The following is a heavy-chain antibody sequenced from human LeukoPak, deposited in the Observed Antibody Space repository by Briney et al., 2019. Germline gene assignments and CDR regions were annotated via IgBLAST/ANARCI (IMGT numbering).Heavy chain of an antibody. CDR2: ISDDGGRK. CDR3: ARVPYADV. J-gene: IGHJ6*02. CDR1: GFTFSGYP. V-gene: IGHV3-30*04. Sequence: GGSLRLSCVASGFTFSGYPMHWVRQTPGKGLDWVAIISDDGGRKFYADSVEGRFTISRDNSKNTLFLQMNSLRAEDTAVYYCARVPYADVWGQGTTVTVSS.